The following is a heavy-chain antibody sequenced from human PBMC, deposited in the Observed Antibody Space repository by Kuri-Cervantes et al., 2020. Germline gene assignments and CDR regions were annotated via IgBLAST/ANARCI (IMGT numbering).Heavy chain of an antibody. V-gene: IGHV1-2*04. CDR2: INPNSGGT. Sequence: ASVKVSCKASGGTFSSYAISWVRQAPGQGLEWMGWINPNSGGTNYAQKLQGWVTMTRDTSIRTAYMELSRLRPDDTAVYYCARAKLDGSGANWFDPWGQGTLVTVSS. CDR3: ARAKLDGSGANWFDP. J-gene: IGHJ5*02. D-gene: IGHD3-10*01. CDR1: GGTFSSYA.